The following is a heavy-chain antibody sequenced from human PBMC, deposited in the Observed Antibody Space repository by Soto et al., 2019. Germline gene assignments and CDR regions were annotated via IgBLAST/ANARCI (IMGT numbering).Heavy chain of an antibody. V-gene: IGHV3-23*01. D-gene: IGHD6-6*01. Sequence: EVQLLESGGGLVQPGGSLRLSCASAGFTVNNYAMNCVRQPPGKGLEWVSGISGSGGDTYPADSVKGRVTISRDNSTNTMLLQMNSLRCEDAAIDFGERGVSSSWRRGRFDPWCQGRLVIVSS. CDR2: ISGSGGDT. J-gene: IGHJ5*02. CDR1: GFTVNNYA. CDR3: ERGVSSSWRRGRFDP.